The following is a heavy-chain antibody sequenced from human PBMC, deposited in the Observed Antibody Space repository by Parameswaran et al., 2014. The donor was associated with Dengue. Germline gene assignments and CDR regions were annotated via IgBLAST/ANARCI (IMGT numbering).Heavy chain of an antibody. Sequence: WIRQPPGKGLEWIGEIFHAGETNYNPSLKSRVIISVDKSKNHFSLELSSVTAADTAVYYCARHCDGASCLGVWGQGTLVTVSS. J-gene: IGHJ4*02. CDR3: ARHCDGASCLGV. V-gene: IGHV4-34*12. D-gene: IGHD2-2*01. CDR2: IFHAGET.